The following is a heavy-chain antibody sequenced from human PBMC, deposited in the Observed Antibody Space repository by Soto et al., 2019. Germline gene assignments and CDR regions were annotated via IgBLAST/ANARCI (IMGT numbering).Heavy chain of an antibody. CDR3: AKDVGEGDGY. J-gene: IGHJ4*02. CDR2: ISWDGGST. V-gene: IGHV3-43*01. CDR1: GFTFDDYA. Sequence: GGSLTLSCAASGFTFDDYAMHWVRQAPGKGLEWIALISWDGGSTFYADSVKGRFTISRDNSKNSLFLEMSSLRPDDTALYYCAKDVGEGDGYWGRGPLVTAS.